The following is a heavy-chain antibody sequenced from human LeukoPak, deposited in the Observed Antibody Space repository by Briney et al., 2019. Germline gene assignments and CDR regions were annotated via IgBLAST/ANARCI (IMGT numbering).Heavy chain of an antibody. D-gene: IGHD3-10*01. V-gene: IGHV4-39*01. CDR1: GGAFSSSAYY. Sequence: SQTLSLTCTVSGGAFSSSAYYWGWVCQPPRRGLEWIGSISYSGNFFKTPSLNSRVSITMHTSEKLFSLTLSSVAAADRSVYFCARRDYYGSGRFDLWGQGILVTVSS. J-gene: IGHJ5*02. CDR3: ARRDYYGSGRFDL. CDR2: ISYSGNF.